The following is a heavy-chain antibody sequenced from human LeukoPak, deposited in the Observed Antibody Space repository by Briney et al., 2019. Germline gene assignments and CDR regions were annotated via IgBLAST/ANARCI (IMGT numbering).Heavy chain of an antibody. J-gene: IGHJ4*02. Sequence: SGPTLVNPTQTLTLTCTFSGFSLSTSGVGVGWIRQPPGKALEWLALIYWNDDKRYSPSLKSRLTITKDTSKNQVVLTMTNMDPVDTATYYCAHSTPRRGWSSGYYYRALDYWGQGTLVTVSS. CDR3: AHSTPRRGWSSGYYYRALDY. CDR2: IYWNDDK. D-gene: IGHD3-22*01. CDR1: GFSLSTSGVG. V-gene: IGHV2-5*01.